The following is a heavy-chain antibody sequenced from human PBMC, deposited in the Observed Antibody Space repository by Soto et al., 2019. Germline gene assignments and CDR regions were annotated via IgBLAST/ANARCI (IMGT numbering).Heavy chain of an antibody. D-gene: IGHD2-15*01. CDR1: GFTFSTYS. J-gene: IGHJ4*02. CDR3: ARRYCSGNNWCFDY. Sequence: EVQLVESGGGLVQPGGSLRLSCAASGFTFSTYSMNWVRQAPGKGLEWVSHISRSSNSIYYADSVKGRFTISRDNAKNSLYLQMNSLGDEDTAVYYCARRYCSGNNWCFDYWGQGTLVTVSS. CDR2: ISRSSNSI. V-gene: IGHV3-48*02.